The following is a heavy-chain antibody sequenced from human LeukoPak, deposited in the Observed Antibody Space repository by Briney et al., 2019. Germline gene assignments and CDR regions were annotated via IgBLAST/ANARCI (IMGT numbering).Heavy chain of an antibody. J-gene: IGHJ6*02. CDR2: INAGNGNT. V-gene: IGHV1-3*01. CDR3: ARGWSQLRDYYYYGMDV. CDR1: GYTFTSYA. D-gene: IGHD2-2*01. Sequence: SVKVSCKASGYTFTSYAMHWVRQAPGQRLEWMGWINAGNGNTKYSQKFQGRVTITRDTSASTAYMELSSLRSEDTAVYYCARGWSQLRDYYYYGMDVWGQGTTVTVSS.